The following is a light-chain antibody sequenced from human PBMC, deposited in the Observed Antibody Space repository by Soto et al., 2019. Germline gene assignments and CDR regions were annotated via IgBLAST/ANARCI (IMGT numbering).Light chain of an antibody. CDR3: QQRSNWPRT. CDR2: DAS. V-gene: IGKV3-11*01. CDR1: QSVSSY. J-gene: IGKJ4*01. Sequence: IVLTQSPATLSLSPGEGATLSCRASQSVSSYLSWYRQKPGQAPRLLIYDASNRATGMPARFSGSGSGTDFSLTISRLEPEDFAVYYCQQRSNWPRTFGGGTKVDIK.